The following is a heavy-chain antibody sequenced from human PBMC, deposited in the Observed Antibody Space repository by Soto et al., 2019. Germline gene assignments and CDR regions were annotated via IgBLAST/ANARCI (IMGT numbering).Heavy chain of an antibody. V-gene: IGHV3-30*18. Sequence: PGGSLRLSCAASGFTFSSYGMHWVRQAPGKGLEWVAVISYDGSNKYYADSVKGRFTISRDNSKNTLYLQMNSLRAEDTAVYYCAKDHGSSCFRGGCYGMDVWGQGTTVTVSS. CDR2: ISYDGSNK. CDR3: AKDHGSSCFRGGCYGMDV. D-gene: IGHD6-13*01. J-gene: IGHJ6*02. CDR1: GFTFSSYG.